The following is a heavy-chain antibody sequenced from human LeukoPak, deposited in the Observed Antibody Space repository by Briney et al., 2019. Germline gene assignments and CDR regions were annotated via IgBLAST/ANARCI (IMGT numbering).Heavy chain of an antibody. CDR2: MNQDGSER. D-gene: IGHD3-16*02. CDR1: GFIFNTYA. J-gene: IGHJ4*02. CDR3: ASGRYRENFDY. V-gene: IGHV3-7*01. Sequence: PGGSLRLSCAASGFIFNTYAMHWVRQAPGKGLEWVATMNQDGSERYYVDSVKGRCTISRDNAKNSLYLQINNLRAEDTAVYYCASGRYRENFDYWGQGTLITVSS.